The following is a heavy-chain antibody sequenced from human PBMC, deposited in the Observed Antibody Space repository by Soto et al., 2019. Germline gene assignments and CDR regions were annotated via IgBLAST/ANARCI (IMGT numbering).Heavy chain of an antibody. CDR3: ARGVAAGPGGLEQHVPSSRGAFDI. V-gene: IGHV1-18*01. CDR1: GYTFTSYG. D-gene: IGHD1-1*01. J-gene: IGHJ3*02. CDR2: ISAYNGNT. Sequence: QVQLVQSGAEVKKPGASVKVSCKASGYTFTSYGISWVRQAPGQGLEWMGWISAYNGNTNYAQKLQGRVTMTTDTSTSTAYRELRSLRSDDTAVYYCARGVAAGPGGLEQHVPSSRGAFDIWGQGTMVTVSS.